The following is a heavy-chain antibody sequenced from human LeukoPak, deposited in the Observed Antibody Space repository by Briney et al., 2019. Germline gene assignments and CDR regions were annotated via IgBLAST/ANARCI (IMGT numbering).Heavy chain of an antibody. CDR2: MNPNSGNT. CDR1: GYTFTSYD. CDR3: ARTQWLVAVGPRDGMDV. J-gene: IGHJ6*02. D-gene: IGHD6-19*01. V-gene: IGHV1-8*01. Sequence: ASVKVSCKASGYTFTSYDINWVRQATGQGLEWMGWMNPNSGNTGYAQKFQGRVTMTRNTSISTAYMELSSLRSEDTAVYYCARTQWLVAVGPRDGMDVWGQGTTATVSS.